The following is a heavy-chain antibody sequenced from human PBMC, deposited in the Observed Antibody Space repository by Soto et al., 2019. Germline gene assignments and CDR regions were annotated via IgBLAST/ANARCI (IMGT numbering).Heavy chain of an antibody. CDR3: IGQVKISGAHFIY. CDR2: IKSETDGGTT. J-gene: IGHJ4*02. V-gene: IGHV3-15*07. CDR1: GFSFTSAW. D-gene: IGHD3-3*01. Sequence: EVQVVESGGGFVEPGGSLRLSCAASGFSFTSAWLTWVRQAPGKGLEWVGRIKSETDGGTTAFAAPVKDRFTMSRDDGENTVSLQNDSLKTEDTAMYYCIGQVKISGAHFIYWGQGILVTVSS.